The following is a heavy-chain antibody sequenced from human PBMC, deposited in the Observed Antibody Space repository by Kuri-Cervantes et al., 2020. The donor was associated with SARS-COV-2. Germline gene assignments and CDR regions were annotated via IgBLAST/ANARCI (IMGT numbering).Heavy chain of an antibody. V-gene: IGHV7-4-1*02. CDR3: ARDLVVVAAADYYYYGMDV. D-gene: IGHD2-15*01. Sequence: ASVKVSCKASGGTFSSYAISWVRQAPGQGLEWMGWINTNTGNPTYAQGFTGRFVFSLDTSVSTAYLQISSLKAEDTAVYYCARDLVVVAAADYYYYGMDVWGQGTTVTVSS. CDR1: GGTFSSYA. J-gene: IGHJ6*02. CDR2: INTNTGNP.